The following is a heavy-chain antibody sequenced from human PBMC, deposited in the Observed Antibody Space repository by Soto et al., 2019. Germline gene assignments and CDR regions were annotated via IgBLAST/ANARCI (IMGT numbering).Heavy chain of an antibody. V-gene: IGHV3-74*01. CDR2: INSDASHT. D-gene: IGHD2-2*01. Sequence: GRSLTLSAATSRFTFSTYWIDWVRQVPGKDLTWVELINSDASHTYYADSVNGRFTNSRDNAKNNMHLEMNSLRAEDTAVYYCVRDGHCITTSCYGSWFDPWGQGTRVTVSS. CDR1: RFTFSTYW. J-gene: IGHJ5*02. CDR3: VRDGHCITTSCYGSWFDP.